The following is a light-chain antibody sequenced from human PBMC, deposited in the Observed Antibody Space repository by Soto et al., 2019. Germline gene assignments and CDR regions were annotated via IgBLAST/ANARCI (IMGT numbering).Light chain of an antibody. J-gene: IGKJ4*01. V-gene: IGKV3-11*01. CDR2: DAS. CDR1: QSVGSY. Sequence: EIVLTQSPVTLSLSPGERATLSCRASQSVGSYFAWYQQKPGQAPRLLIYDASSRATGIPARFSGSGSGTDFTVTISSLEPEDFAFYYCQQRSDWPSTFGGGTRVEIK. CDR3: QQRSDWPST.